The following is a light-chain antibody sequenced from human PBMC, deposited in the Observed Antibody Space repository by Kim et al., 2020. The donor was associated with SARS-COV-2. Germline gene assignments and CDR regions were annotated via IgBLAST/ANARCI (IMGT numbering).Light chain of an antibody. CDR3: QQFT. CDR2: EAS. V-gene: IGKV3-11*01. Sequence: PATMSLSQGERATLSCRGSQSVSSCLAWYQQKPGQAPRLLIYEASNRATGNPGRFSGSGSGTDFTLTISSLEPEDFAVYCCQQFTFGGGTKVDIK. J-gene: IGKJ4*01. CDR1: QSVSSC.